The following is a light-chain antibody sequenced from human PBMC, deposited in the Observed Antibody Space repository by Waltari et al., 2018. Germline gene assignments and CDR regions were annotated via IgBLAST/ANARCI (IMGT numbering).Light chain of an antibody. CDR3: DSYAGGYTFV. V-gene: IGLV2-11*01. CDR2: DVT. Sequence: QSALTQPRSVSGSPGQSVTISCTGTSGNVGGYDYVSWYQQHPGKAPTPMIYDVTTRPPGVPDRFSGSKSGNTAFLTISGLQAEDEADYHCDSYAGGYTFVFGPGTKLAVL. CDR1: SGNVGGYDY. J-gene: IGLJ2*01.